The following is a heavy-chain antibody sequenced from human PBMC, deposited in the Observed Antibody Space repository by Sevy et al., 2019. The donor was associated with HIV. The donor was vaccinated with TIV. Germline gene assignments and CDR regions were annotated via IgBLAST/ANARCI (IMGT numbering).Heavy chain of an antibody. CDR1: GFTFSSYS. CDR2: ISSGRSYI. D-gene: IGHD4-4*01. V-gene: IGHV3-21*06. Sequence: GGSLRLSCAASGFTFSSYSMNWVRQAPGKGLEWVSSISSGRSYIYYEDSVKGRFTIARHNAKNSLYLQMKSLRAEDTAVYYCARSAMPTTVTTAANWFDPWGQGTLVTVSS. J-gene: IGHJ5*02. CDR3: ARSAMPTTVTTAANWFDP.